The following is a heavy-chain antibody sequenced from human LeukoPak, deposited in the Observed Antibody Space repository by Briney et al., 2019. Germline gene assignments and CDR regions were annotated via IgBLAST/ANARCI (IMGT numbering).Heavy chain of an antibody. Sequence: PSETLSLTCTVSGGSISGYYWSCIRQSADKGLQWLGRIYGSENSYYNPKYNPSLMSRITMALDASMNQFSLTLISVTAADTAVYFCARNRGCRGYYEYWGQGTLVSVSS. D-gene: IGHD2-15*01. V-gene: IGHV4-4*07. J-gene: IGHJ4*02. CDR2: IYGSENSYYNP. CDR1: GGSISGYY. CDR3: ARNRGCRGYYEY.